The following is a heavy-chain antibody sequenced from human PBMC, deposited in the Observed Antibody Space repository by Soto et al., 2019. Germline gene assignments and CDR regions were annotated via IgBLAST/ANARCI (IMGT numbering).Heavy chain of an antibody. CDR2: ISFDGTKK. Sequence: GCLLLPCSASGFTFNIYALHWVRQAPGKGLEWVAVISFDGTKKYYSDSVKGRFTISRDNLKNTLYLQMKNLRVEDAALYFCAREDDYGYRYINYGLDVWGQGTKVTVYS. CDR3: AREDDYGYRYINYGLDV. V-gene: IGHV3-30-3*01. J-gene: IGHJ6*02. D-gene: IGHD4-17*01. CDR1: GFTFNIYA.